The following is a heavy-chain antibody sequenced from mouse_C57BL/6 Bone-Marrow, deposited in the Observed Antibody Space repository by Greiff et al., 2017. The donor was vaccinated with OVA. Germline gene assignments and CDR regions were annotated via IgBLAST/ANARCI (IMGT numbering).Heavy chain of an antibody. D-gene: IGHD1-1*01. V-gene: IGHV5-6*01. CDR1: GFTFSSYG. J-gene: IGHJ2*01. CDR2: ISSGGSYT. CDR3: ARHGDYGSFFDY. Sequence: EVKLVESGGDLVKPGGSLKLSCAASGFTFSSYGMSWVRQTPDKRLEWVATISSGGSYTYYPDSVKGRFTISRDNAKNTLYRQMRSLKSEDTAMYYCARHGDYGSFFDYWGQGTTLTVSS.